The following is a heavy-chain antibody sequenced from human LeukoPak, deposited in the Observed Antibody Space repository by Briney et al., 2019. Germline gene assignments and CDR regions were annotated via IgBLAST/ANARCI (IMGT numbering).Heavy chain of an antibody. CDR2: IIAYNGNT. J-gene: IGHJ6*02. CDR3: ARWEGPKGATNYGMDV. Sequence: ASVKVFCKASGDTFISYAMNWVRQAPGQGLEWRGWIIAYNGNTNYAQKLQGRVTMTTDTSTSTAYMELRSLRSDDTAVYYCARWEGPKGATNYGMDVWGQGTTVTVSS. D-gene: IGHD1-26*01. V-gene: IGHV1-18*01. CDR1: GDTFISYA.